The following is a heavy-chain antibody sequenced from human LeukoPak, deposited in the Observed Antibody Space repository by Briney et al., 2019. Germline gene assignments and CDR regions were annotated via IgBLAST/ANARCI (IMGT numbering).Heavy chain of an antibody. CDR1: GSSFTSYW. CDR2: IYPGDSDT. J-gene: IGHJ5*02. V-gene: IGHV5-51*01. Sequence: GESLTTSCKGSGSSFTSYWIGCGRQLPGKGLEWMAIIYPGDSDTRYIPSFQGQVTISADKSISTAYLQWSSLKASDTAMYYCARQPSPYYYGSGSYYFPWFDPWGQGTLVTVSS. D-gene: IGHD3-10*01. CDR3: ARQPSPYYYGSGSYYFPWFDP.